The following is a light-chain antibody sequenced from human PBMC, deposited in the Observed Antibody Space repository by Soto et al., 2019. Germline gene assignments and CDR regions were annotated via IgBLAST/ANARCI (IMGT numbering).Light chain of an antibody. V-gene: IGLV2-8*01. CDR3: SSYAGSNTFVV. Sequence: QSALTQPPSASGSPGQSVTISCTGTSSDVGGYNYVSWYQHHPGKTPKLMIYEVSKRPSGVPDRFSGSKSGNTASLTVSGLQAEDGADYYCSSYAGSNTFVVFGGGTELTVL. CDR2: EVS. CDR1: SSDVGGYNY. J-gene: IGLJ2*01.